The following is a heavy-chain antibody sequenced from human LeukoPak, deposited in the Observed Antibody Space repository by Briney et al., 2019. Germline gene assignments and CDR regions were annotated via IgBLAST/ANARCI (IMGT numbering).Heavy chain of an antibody. CDR1: GYTFTGYY. Sequence: ASVKVSCKASGYTFTGYYMHWVRQAPGQGLEWMGRINPNSGGTNYAQKFQGRVTITTDESTSTAYMELSSLRSEDTAVYYCARAQWLGDYYYYMDVWGKGTTVTVSS. D-gene: IGHD6-19*01. V-gene: IGHV1-2*06. J-gene: IGHJ6*03. CDR3: ARAQWLGDYYYYMDV. CDR2: INPNSGGT.